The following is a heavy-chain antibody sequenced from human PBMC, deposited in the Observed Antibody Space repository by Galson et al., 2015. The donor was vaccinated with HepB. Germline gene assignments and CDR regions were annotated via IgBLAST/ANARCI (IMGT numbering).Heavy chain of an antibody. D-gene: IGHD3/OR15-3a*01. Sequence: SVKVSCKASGYTFNNYIIAWVRQAPGQGLEWRGLITAYNGNTKFAQSLQGRVTMTTDTSTSTAYMELKSLRPDDTALYYCARVGLTYYYFDYWGQGTLVTVSS. CDR3: ARVGLTYYYFDY. V-gene: IGHV1-18*01. CDR1: GYTFNNYI. J-gene: IGHJ4*02. CDR2: ITAYNGNT.